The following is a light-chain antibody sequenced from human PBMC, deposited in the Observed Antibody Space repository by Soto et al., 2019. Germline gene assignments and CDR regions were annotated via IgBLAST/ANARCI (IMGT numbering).Light chain of an antibody. CDR3: QQSYNTPFT. CDR1: QSISSY. V-gene: IGKV1-39*01. Sequence: DIQMTQSPSSLSASVGDTVTITCQASQSISSYLNWYQQKPGKAPELLIYAASSLQSGVPSRFSGSGSGTDFTLTISTLQPEDFATYSCQQSYNTPFTFGPGTKVDLK. CDR2: AAS. J-gene: IGKJ3*01.